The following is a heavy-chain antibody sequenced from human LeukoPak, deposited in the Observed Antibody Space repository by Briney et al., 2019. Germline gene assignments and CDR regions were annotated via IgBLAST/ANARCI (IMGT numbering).Heavy chain of an antibody. D-gene: IGHD6-19*01. Sequence: SETLSLTCTVPGGSISSYYWSWLRQPPGKGLEWIGYIYYSGSTNYNPSLKSRVTISVDTSKNQFSLKLSSVTAADTAVYYCARDPGYSSGWYDAFDIWGQGTMVTVSS. V-gene: IGHV4-59*01. CDR1: GGSISSYY. CDR3: ARDPGYSSGWYDAFDI. CDR2: IYYSGST. J-gene: IGHJ3*02.